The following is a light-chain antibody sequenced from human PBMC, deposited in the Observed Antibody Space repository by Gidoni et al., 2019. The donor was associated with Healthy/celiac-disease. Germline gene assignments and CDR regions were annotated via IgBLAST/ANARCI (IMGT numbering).Light chain of an antibody. CDR1: QSVSSRY. J-gene: IGKJ2*01. Sequence: EILLTQSPCTLSLSPGERATLSCRASQSVSSRYFAWYQQKPGQAPRLLIYGASSRATGSPDRFSGSGSGTDFTLTISRLEPEDFSVYYCQQYGSSQGYTFGQGTKLEIK. V-gene: IGKV3-20*01. CDR3: QQYGSSQGYT. CDR2: GAS.